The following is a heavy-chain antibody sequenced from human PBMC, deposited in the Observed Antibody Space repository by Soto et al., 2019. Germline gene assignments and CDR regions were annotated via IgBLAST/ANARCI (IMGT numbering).Heavy chain of an antibody. CDR3: ARMVPGGYYYYGMDV. J-gene: IGHJ6*02. CDR1: GFSLSNARMG. V-gene: IGHV2-26*01. CDR2: IFSNDEK. D-gene: IGHD3-10*01. Sequence: SGPTLVNPTETLTLTCTVSGFSLSNARMGVSWIRQPPGKALEWLAHIFSNDEKSYSTSLKSRLTISKDTSKSQVVLTMTNMDPVDTATYYCARMVPGGYYYYGMDVWGQGTTVTVSS.